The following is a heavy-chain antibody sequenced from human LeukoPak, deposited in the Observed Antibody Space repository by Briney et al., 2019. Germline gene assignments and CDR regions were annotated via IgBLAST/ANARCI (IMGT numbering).Heavy chain of an antibody. CDR2: ISSSSSYI. D-gene: IGHD1-1*01. CDR3: ARSQGTVDAFDI. CDR1: GFTFSSYS. Sequence: GGSLRLSCAASGFTFSSYSMNWVRQAPGKGLEWVSSISSSSSYIYYADSVKGRFTISRDNAKNSLYLQMNSLRAEDTAVYYCARSQGTVDAFDIWGQGTMVTVSS. V-gene: IGHV3-21*01. J-gene: IGHJ3*02.